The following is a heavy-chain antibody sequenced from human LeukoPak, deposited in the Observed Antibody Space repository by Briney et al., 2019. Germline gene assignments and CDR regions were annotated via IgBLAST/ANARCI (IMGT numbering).Heavy chain of an antibody. V-gene: IGHV4-34*01. CDR3: ARFLRHPAAAGTKVYYYYYYGMDA. CDR1: GGSFSGYY. J-gene: IGHJ6*02. D-gene: IGHD6-13*01. CDR2: INHSGST. Sequence: PSETLSLTCAVYGGSFSGYYWSWIRQPPGKGLEWIGEINHSGSTNYNPSLKSRVTISVDTSKNQFSLKLSSVTAADTAVYYCARFLRHPAAAGTKVYYYYYYGMDAWGQGTTVTVSS.